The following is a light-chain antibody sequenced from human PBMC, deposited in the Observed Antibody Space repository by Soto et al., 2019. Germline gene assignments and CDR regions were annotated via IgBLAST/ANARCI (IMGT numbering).Light chain of an antibody. J-gene: IGLJ1*01. CDR3: QSYDSSLSGYV. V-gene: IGLV1-40*01. Sequence: QSVLTHPPSVSRAPRQRVTISSTGSSSNIGAGYDVHWYQQLPGTAPKPLIYGNSNRPSGVPDRFSGYKSGTSASLAITGLQAEDEADYYCQSYDSSLSGYVFGTGTKVTVL. CDR1: SSNIGAGYD. CDR2: GNS.